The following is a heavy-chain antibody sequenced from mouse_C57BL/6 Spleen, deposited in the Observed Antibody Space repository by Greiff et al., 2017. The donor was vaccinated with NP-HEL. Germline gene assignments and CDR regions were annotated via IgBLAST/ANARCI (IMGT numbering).Heavy chain of an antibody. J-gene: IGHJ4*01. CDR3: ARGSSGPPYYAMDY. CDR2: IYPSDSET. D-gene: IGHD3-2*02. V-gene: IGHV1-61*01. CDR1: GYTFTSYW. Sequence: QVQLQQPGAELVRPGSSVKLSCKASGYTFTSYWMDWVKQRPGQGLEWIGNIYPSDSETHYNQKFKDKATLTVDKSSSTAYMQLSSLTSEDSAVYYCARGSSGPPYYAMDYWGQGTSVTVSS.